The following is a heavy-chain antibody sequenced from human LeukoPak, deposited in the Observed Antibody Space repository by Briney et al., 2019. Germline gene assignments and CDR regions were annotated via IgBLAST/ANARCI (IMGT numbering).Heavy chain of an antibody. D-gene: IGHD2-2*01. J-gene: IGHJ5*02. CDR2: ISAYNGNT. CDR3: ARTGDIDCSSTSCYYFWFDP. CDR1: GYTFTSYG. Sequence: ASVKVSCKASGYTFTSYGISWVRQAPGHGLEWMGWISAYNGNTNYAQKLQGRVTMTTDTSTSTAYMELRSLRSDDTAVYYCARTGDIDCSSTSCYYFWFDPWGQGTLVTVSS. V-gene: IGHV1-18*01.